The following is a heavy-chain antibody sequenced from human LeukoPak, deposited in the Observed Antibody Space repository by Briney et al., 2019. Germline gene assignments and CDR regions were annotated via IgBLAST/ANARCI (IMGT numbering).Heavy chain of an antibody. D-gene: IGHD3-9*01. Sequence: GGSLRLSCAVSGFTFNTFAMTWVRQAPGKGLEWVSLISDGGGDTYYADSVKGRFTISRDNSKNTLYLQMNSLRAEDTALYYCAKVLRYFDWSWRFDPWGQGTLVTDSS. CDR3: AKVLRYFDWSWRFDP. CDR2: ISDGGGDT. V-gene: IGHV3-23*01. CDR1: GFTFNTFA. J-gene: IGHJ5*02.